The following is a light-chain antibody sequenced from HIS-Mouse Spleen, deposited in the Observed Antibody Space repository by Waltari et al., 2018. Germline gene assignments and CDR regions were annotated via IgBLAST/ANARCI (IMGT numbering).Light chain of an antibody. CDR2: DAS. V-gene: IGKV3-11*01. J-gene: IGKJ2*01. Sequence: DIVLTQSPATLSLSPGARATISCRARQGLSSYLAWYQKKPGQAPGRLIYDASNRATGIPARVSDSGSETDFTRNISSLEREDFAVCGCQQRSNWPLFGQGTKLEIK. CDR1: QGLSSY. CDR3: QQRSNWPL.